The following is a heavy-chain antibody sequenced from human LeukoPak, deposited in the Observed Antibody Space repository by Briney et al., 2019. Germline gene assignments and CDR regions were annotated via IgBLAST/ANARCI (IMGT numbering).Heavy chain of an antibody. V-gene: IGHV1-2*02. CDR1: GYTFTGYY. J-gene: IGHJ3*02. CDR3: ARARAALRNALNRPHAFDI. D-gene: IGHD1-1*01. Sequence: ASVKVSCKASGYTFTGYYMHWVRQAPGQGLEWMGWINPNSGGTNYAQKFQGRVTMTRDTSISTAYMELSRLRSDDTAVYYCARARAALRNALNRPHAFDIWGQGKMVTVSS. CDR2: INPNSGGT.